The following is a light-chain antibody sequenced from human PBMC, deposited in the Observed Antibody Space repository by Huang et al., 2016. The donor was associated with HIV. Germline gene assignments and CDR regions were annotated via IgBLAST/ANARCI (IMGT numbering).Light chain of an antibody. CDR2: AAS. J-gene: IGKJ1*01. V-gene: IGKV1-39*01. CDR1: ESVYNY. CDR3: QQSYNTPRT. Sequence: DIQMTQSPPSLSASVGDRVTITCRTNESVYNYLNWYRQKPGKAPEFLIYAASSLRSGVPSRFSGSGSVTEFTLTITSLQPQDLATYYCQQSYNTPRTFGQGTNLEIK.